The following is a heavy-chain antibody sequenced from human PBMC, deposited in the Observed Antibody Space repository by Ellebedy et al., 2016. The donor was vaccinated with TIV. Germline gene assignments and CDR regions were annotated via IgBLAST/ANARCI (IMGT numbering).Heavy chain of an antibody. J-gene: IGHJ3*02. CDR1: GFTFSNAW. D-gene: IGHD5-18*01. CDR2: IKSKTDGGTT. CDR3: TTWIQLWLWNAFDI. Sequence: GESLKISCAASGFTFSNAWMSWVRQAPGKGLEWVGRIKSKTDGGTTDYAAPVKGRFTISRDDSKNTLYLQMNSLKTEDTAVYYCTTWIQLWLWNAFDIWGQGTMVTVSS. V-gene: IGHV3-15*01.